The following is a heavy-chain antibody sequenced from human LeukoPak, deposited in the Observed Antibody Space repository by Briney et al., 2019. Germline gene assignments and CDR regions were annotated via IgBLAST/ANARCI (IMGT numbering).Heavy chain of an antibody. J-gene: IGHJ4*02. D-gene: IGHD3-10*01. CDR1: GGSISSSSYY. V-gene: IGHV4-39*01. CDR3: ARKQGRAAWFGDLVLSSYYFDY. CDR2: IYYSGST. Sequence: SETLSLTCTVSGGSISSSSYYWGWIRQPPGKGLEWIGSIYYSGSTYYNPSLKSRVTISVDTSKNQFSLKLSSVTAADTAVYYCARKQGRAAWFGDLVLSSYYFDYWGQGTLVTVSS.